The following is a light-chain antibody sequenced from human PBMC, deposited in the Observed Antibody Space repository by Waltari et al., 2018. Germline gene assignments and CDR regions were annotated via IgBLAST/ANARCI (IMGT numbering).Light chain of an antibody. V-gene: IGKV3-20*01. J-gene: IGKJ1*01. CDR3: QQYDSSPRT. CDR2: GPS. CDR1: QSLRSNF. Sequence: EIVLTQSPGTLYLSPGERATLSCRASQSLRSNFLAWYQHKAGQAPRLLIYGPSTGATGIPDRFSGSGSGTDFTLAIRRLEPEDFAVYYCQQYDSSPRTFGLGTKVEVK.